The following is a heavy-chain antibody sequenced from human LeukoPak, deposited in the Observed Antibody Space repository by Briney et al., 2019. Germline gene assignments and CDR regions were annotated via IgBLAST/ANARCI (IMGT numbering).Heavy chain of an antibody. J-gene: IGHJ5*02. D-gene: IGHD1-1*01. Sequence: AAVKVSCKASGYTFTSYAMNWVRQAPGQGLEWMGWINTNTGNPTYAQGFTGRFVFSLDTSVSTAYLQISSLKAEDTAVYYCARVDSGTTGTTFWFDPWGQGTLVTVSS. CDR3: ARVDSGTTGTTFWFDP. V-gene: IGHV7-4-1*02. CDR2: INTNTGNP. CDR1: GYTFTSYA.